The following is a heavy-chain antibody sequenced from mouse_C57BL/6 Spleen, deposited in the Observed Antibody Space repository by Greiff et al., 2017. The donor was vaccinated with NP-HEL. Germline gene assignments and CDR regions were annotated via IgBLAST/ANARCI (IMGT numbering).Heavy chain of an antibody. D-gene: IGHD2-1*01. CDR1: GFTFSSYA. J-gene: IGHJ3*01. CDR2: ISSGGDYI. CDR3: TRGDYGKSHFAY. V-gene: IGHV5-9-1*02. Sequence: EVQLVESGEGLVKPGGSLKLSCAASGFTFSSYAMSWVRQTPEKRLEWVAYISSGGDYIYYADTVKGRFTISRDNARNTLYLQMSSLKSEDTAMYYWTRGDYGKSHFAYWGQGTLVTVSA.